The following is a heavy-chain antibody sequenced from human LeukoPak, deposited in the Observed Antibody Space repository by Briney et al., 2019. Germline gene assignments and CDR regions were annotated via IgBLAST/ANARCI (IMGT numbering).Heavy chain of an antibody. Sequence: GGSLRLSCAASGFTFSSYWMSWVRQAPGKGLEWVANIKQDGSEKYYVDSVKGRFTISRDNAKNSLYLQMNSLRAEDTAVYYCARDTATTVTKGSHYFDYWGQGTLGTVTS. J-gene: IGHJ4*02. CDR3: ARDTATTVTKGSHYFDY. V-gene: IGHV3-7*01. D-gene: IGHD4-17*01. CDR1: GFTFSSYW. CDR2: IKQDGSEK.